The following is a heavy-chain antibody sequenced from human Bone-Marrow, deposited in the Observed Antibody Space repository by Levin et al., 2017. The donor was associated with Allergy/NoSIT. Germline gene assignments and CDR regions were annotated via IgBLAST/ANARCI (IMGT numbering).Heavy chain of an antibody. V-gene: IGHV1-2*02. J-gene: IGHJ6*02. CDR3: ASPIVGATETTYYYGMDG. Sequence: AASVKVSCKASGYTFTGYYMHWVRQAPGQGLEWMGWINPNSGGTNYAQKFQGRVTMTRDTSISTAYMELSRLRSDDTAVYYCASPIVGATETTYYYGMDGWGQGTTVTVSS. D-gene: IGHD1-26*01. CDR1: GYTFTGYY. CDR2: INPNSGGT.